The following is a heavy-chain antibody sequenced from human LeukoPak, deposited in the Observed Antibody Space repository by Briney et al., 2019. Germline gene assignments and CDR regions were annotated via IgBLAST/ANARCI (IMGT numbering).Heavy chain of an antibody. J-gene: IGHJ4*02. Sequence: GGSLRLSCAASGFTFSSYAMSWVRQAPGKGREWVSSISDRGGSTYYADSVKGRFTISRDNSKNTRYLQLNSLGAEDTAVYYCAKVGDGDYGGFFDYWGQGTLVTVSS. CDR2: ISDRGGST. CDR1: GFTFSSYA. V-gene: IGHV3-23*01. D-gene: IGHD4-17*01. CDR3: AKVGDGDYGGFFDY.